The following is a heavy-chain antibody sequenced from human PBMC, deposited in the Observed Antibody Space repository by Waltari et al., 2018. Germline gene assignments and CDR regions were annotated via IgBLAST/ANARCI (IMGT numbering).Heavy chain of an antibody. CDR2: INHSGST. J-gene: IGHJ4*02. CDR3: ARGGTMVRGVMETDY. V-gene: IGHV4-34*01. Sequence: PRKGLEWIGEINHSGSTNYNPSLKSRVTISVDTSKNQFSLKLSSVTAADTAVYYCARGGTMVRGVMETDYWGQGTLVTVSS. D-gene: IGHD3-10*01.